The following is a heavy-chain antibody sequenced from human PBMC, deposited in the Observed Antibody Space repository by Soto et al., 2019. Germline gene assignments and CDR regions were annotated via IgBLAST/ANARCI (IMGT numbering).Heavy chain of an antibody. J-gene: IGHJ4*02. CDR1: GGSVSGSYYY. CDR3: ATSQKGYNWNYFDH. V-gene: IGHV4-39*01. D-gene: IGHD1-1*01. CDR2: VFHTGYT. Sequence: SETLSLTCAVSGGSVSGSYYYWAWLRQSPGKGPEWIGSVFHTGYTSYNPSLESRVSVSVDTSKSQFSLKLSAVTASDTAVYYCATSQKGYNWNYFDHWGQGALVTVSS.